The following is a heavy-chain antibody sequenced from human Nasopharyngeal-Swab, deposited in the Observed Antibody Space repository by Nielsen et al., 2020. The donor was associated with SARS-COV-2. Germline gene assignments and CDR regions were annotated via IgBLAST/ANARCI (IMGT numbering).Heavy chain of an antibody. J-gene: IGHJ6*02. CDR2: ISGSGGNI. Sequence: GGSLRLSCAASGFTFSNYVMSWVRQAPGKGLGWVSSISGSGGNIYYTDSVKGRFTISRDSSRSTLYLQMNSLRVEDTAVYHCVKGSGYHYGDHHYGMDVWGQGTTVTVSS. CDR3: VKGSGYHYGDHHYGMDV. D-gene: IGHD3-22*01. CDR1: GFTFSNYV. V-gene: IGHV3-23*01.